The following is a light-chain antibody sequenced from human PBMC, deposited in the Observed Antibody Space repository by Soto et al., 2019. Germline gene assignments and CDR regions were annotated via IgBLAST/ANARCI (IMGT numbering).Light chain of an antibody. CDR2: GAS. Sequence: EIVMTQSPATLSVSPGERATLSCRASQSVSNSLAWYQQKPGQAPRLLIYGASTRATGIPARFSGRGSGTQFTLTISSLQSEDFAVYYCQQYTNWRLSTFGQGNKLEIK. CDR3: QQYTNWRLST. V-gene: IGKV3-15*01. CDR1: QSVSNS. J-gene: IGKJ2*01.